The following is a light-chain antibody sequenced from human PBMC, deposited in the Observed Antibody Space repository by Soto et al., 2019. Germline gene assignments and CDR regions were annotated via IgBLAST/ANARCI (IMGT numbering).Light chain of an antibody. CDR1: SSDIGNYNY. V-gene: IGLV2-8*01. CDR2: DVN. Sequence: QSVLAQPPSASGPPGQSVSISCSGTSSDIGNYNYVSWYQQQPGKAPKLIIYDVNKRPSGVPDRFSGSKSGNTASLTVSGLQDEHARTPYCASFEGKNNFVFGPGTRVTV. CDR3: ASFEGKNNFV. J-gene: IGLJ1*01.